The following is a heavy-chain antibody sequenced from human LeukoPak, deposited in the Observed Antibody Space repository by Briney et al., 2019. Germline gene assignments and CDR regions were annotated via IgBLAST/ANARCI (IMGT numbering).Heavy chain of an antibody. V-gene: IGHV4-34*01. J-gene: IGHJ3*02. CDR2: INHRGST. Sequence: PSETLSLTCAVYGGSFSGYYWSWIRQPPGKGLEWIGEINHRGSTNYNPSLKSRVTISVDTSKNQFSLKLSSVTAADTAVYYCARRITMIVVVSPNDAFDIWGQGTMVTVSS. D-gene: IGHD3-22*01. CDR1: GGSFSGYY. CDR3: ARRITMIVVVSPNDAFDI.